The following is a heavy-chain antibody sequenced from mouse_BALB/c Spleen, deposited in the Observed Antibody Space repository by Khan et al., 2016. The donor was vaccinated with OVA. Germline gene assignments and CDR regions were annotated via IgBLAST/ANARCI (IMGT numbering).Heavy chain of an antibody. CDR3: TIINA. V-gene: IGHV14-3*02. CDR2: IDPANGNT. CDR1: GFNIKDTY. J-gene: IGHJ2*01. Sequence: VQLKESGAELVKPGASVKLSCTASGFNIKDTYMHWVKQRPEQGLEWIGRIDPANGNTKYDPKFQGKATITADTSSNTAYLQLSSLTSEDTAVYYCTIINAWGQGTTLTVSS.